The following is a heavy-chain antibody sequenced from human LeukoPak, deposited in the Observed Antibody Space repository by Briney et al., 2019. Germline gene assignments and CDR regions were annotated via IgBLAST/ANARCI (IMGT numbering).Heavy chain of an antibody. CDR1: GYSFTSYG. Sequence: ASVKVSCKASGYSFTSYGINWVRQAPGQGLEWMGWISVYNGNTNYAQKLQGRVTMTTDTSTSTAYMELRSLKSDDTAVYYCAREASSGAYNDYWGQGTLVTVSS. CDR3: AREASSGAYNDY. CDR2: ISVYNGNT. J-gene: IGHJ4*02. D-gene: IGHD1-26*01. V-gene: IGHV1-18*01.